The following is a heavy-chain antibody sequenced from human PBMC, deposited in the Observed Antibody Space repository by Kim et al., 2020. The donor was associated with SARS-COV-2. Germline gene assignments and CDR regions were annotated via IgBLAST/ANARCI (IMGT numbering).Heavy chain of an antibody. Sequence: GRFTISRDNSKNTLYLQMNSLRAEDTAVYYCAKDLDGGNSYYYYYYGMDVWGQGTTVTVSS. V-gene: IGHV3-23*01. CDR3: AKDLDGGNSYYYYYYGMDV. D-gene: IGHD2-21*02. J-gene: IGHJ6*02.